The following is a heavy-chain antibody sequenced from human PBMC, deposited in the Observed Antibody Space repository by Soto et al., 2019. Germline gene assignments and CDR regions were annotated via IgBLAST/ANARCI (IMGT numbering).Heavy chain of an antibody. D-gene: IGHD2-2*02. CDR2: VNPKSGNT. CDR1: GYSFSTYD. J-gene: IGHJ5*02. Sequence: QVQLVQSGAEVKKPGASVKVSCEASGYSFSTYDINWVRQAAGQGLGWMGWVNPKSGNTDYAQRFRGRVTMTSNTSISTAYMELSALTPEDTAVYYCARPYCDSTSCYTDWFDPWGQGTLVTVSS. V-gene: IGHV1-8*01. CDR3: ARPYCDSTSCYTDWFDP.